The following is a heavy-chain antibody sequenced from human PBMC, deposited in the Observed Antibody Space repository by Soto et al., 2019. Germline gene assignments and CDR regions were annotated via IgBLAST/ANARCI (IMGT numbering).Heavy chain of an antibody. CDR1: GGSFSGYY. J-gene: IGHJ4*02. V-gene: IGHV4-34*01. CDR3: ASRGIAVAGTTYYFDY. D-gene: IGHD6-19*01. CDR2: INHSGST. Sequence: QVQLQQWGAGLLKPSETLSLTCAVYGGSFSGYYWSWIRQPPGKGLEWIGEINHSGSTNYNPSLKSRVTISVDTSKNQFSLKLSSVTAADTAVYYCASRGIAVAGTTYYFDYWGQGTLVTVSS.